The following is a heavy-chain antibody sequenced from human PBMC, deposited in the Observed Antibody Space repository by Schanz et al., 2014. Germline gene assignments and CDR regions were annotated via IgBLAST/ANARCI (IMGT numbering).Heavy chain of an antibody. CDR3: ASGVHVSSLQKGLQF. CDR1: GFTFSSYG. Sequence: QVQLVESGGGVVQFGRSLRLSCVASGFTFSSYGMHWVRQAPGKGPEWVAVIWSDGSTKYYVDSVKGRFTISRDNAKISLYLQMNSLRVEDTAVYYCASGVHVSSLQKGLQFWGRGTLVIVSS. D-gene: IGHD3-10*01. CDR2: IWSDGSTK. V-gene: IGHV3-33*03. J-gene: IGHJ1*01.